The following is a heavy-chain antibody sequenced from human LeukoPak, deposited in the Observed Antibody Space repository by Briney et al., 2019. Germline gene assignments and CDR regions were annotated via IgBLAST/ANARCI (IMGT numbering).Heavy chain of an antibody. CDR1: GFTLTNYA. J-gene: IGHJ5*01. Sequence: GGSLRPSCAASGFTLTNYAINWVRQAPGKGLEWVSSINGRADEAHHADSVKGRFTISRDNSKNTLYLQMNSLRAEDTALYYCAKGGTINVWHWFNPWGQGSPVTVSS. V-gene: IGHV3-23*01. CDR3: AKGGTINVWHWFNP. D-gene: IGHD2-2*01. CDR2: INGRADEA.